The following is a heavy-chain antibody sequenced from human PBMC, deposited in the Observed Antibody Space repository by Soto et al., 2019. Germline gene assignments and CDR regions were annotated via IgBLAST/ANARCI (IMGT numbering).Heavy chain of an antibody. CDR1: GYTFTSYD. D-gene: IGHD6-6*01. CDR3: ARRLQGIAARWDPMNNWFDP. V-gene: IGHV1-8*01. Sequence: QVQLVQSGAEVKKPGASVKVSCKASGYTFTSYDINWVRQDTGQGLEWMGWMNPNSGNTGYAQKFQGRVTMTRNTSISTAYMELSSLRSEDTAVYYCARRLQGIAARWDPMNNWFDPWGQGTLVTVSS. CDR2: MNPNSGNT. J-gene: IGHJ5*02.